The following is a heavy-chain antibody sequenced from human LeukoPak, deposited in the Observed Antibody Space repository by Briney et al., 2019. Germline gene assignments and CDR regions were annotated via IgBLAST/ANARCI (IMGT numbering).Heavy chain of an antibody. CDR1: GFTFSSYA. CDR3: ATRKRGISDAFDI. Sequence: GGSLRLSCAASGFTFSSYAMSWVRQAPGKGLEWVSAISGSGCSTYYADSVNSRFTISRDNSKNTLYLQMNSLRAEDTAVYYCATRKRGISDAFDIWGQGTMVTVSS. D-gene: IGHD2-15*01. J-gene: IGHJ3*02. CDR2: ISGSGCST. V-gene: IGHV3-23*01.